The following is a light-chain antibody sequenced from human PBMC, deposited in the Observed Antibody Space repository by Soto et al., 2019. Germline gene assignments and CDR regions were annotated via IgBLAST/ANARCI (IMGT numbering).Light chain of an antibody. V-gene: IGKV3-20*01. J-gene: IGKJ2*01. CDR1: QSVSSGF. CDR3: QQYGSPPYT. Sequence: EIVLTQSPGTLSLSPGERATLSCRASQSVSSGFLAWYQQKPGQTPGLLIYGASSRATGIPDRFSGSGSGTDFTLTISRLEPEDFAVYYCQQYGSPPYTFGQGTKLEIK. CDR2: GAS.